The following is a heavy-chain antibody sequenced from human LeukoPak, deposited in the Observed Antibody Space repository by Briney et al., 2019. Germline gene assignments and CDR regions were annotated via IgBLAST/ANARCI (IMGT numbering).Heavy chain of an antibody. CDR2: IYYSGST. D-gene: IGHD6-6*01. Sequence: SETLSLTCTVSGGSISSSYYHWGWIRQPPGKGLEWIGSIYYSGSTYYSPSLKSRVTMSVDTSKTQFSLRLSSVTAADTAAYFCARENWRSKSIDFDSWGQGTLVTVSS. CDR1: GGSISSSYYH. CDR3: ARENWRSKSIDFDS. V-gene: IGHV4-39*07. J-gene: IGHJ4*02.